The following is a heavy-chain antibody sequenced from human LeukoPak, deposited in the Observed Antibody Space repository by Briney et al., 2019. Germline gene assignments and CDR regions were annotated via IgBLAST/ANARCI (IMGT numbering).Heavy chain of an antibody. V-gene: IGHV1-69*06. D-gene: IGHD6-6*01. J-gene: IGHJ5*02. CDR2: IIPIFGTA. CDR3: AREGLGIAARHGWFDP. CDR1: GGTFSSYA. Sequence: SVKVSCKASGGTFSSYAISWVRQAPGQGLEWMGGIIPIFGTANYAQKFQGGVTITADKSTSTAYMELSSLRSEDTAVYYCAREGLGIAARHGWFDPWGQGTLVTVSS.